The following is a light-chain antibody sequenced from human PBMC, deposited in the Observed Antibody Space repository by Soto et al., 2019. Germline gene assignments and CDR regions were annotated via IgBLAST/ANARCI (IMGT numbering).Light chain of an antibody. CDR3: QQYNTYPLT. Sequence: DIQMTQSPSSLSASVGDRVTITCRASHGIENYLAWFQQKPGTAPKSLIYAASSLHSGVPSKFSGSGSGTDFTLTIRNLEPEDFATYYCQQYNTYPLTFGGGTKVEIK. J-gene: IGKJ4*01. CDR2: AAS. CDR1: HGIENY. V-gene: IGKV1-16*02.